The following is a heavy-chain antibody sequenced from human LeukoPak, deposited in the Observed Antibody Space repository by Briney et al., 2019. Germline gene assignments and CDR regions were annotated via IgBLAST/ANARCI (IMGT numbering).Heavy chain of an antibody. CDR1: GYTFTSYH. D-gene: IGHD3-22*01. Sequence: ASVKVSCKASGYTFTSYHMHWVRQAPGQGLEWMGIINPSGGSTSYAQKFQGRVTMTRDTSTSTVYMELSSLRSEDTAVYYCARRVDYYDSSGYYAKSGNYFDYWGQGTLVTVSS. V-gene: IGHV1-46*01. CDR3: ARRVDYYDSSGYYAKSGNYFDY. CDR2: INPSGGST. J-gene: IGHJ4*02.